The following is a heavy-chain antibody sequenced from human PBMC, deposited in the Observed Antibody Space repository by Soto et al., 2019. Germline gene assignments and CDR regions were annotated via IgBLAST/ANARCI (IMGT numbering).Heavy chain of an antibody. CDR1: GFTFSSYA. Sequence: QVQLVESGGGVVQPGRSLRLSCAASGFTFSSYAMHWVRQALGKGLEGVAVISYDGSNKYYADSVKGRFTISRDNSKNTLYLQMNSLRAEDTAVYYCARDSSGMDVWGQGTTVTVSS. CDR3: ARDSSGMDV. J-gene: IGHJ6*02. V-gene: IGHV3-30-3*01. CDR2: ISYDGSNK. D-gene: IGHD2-15*01.